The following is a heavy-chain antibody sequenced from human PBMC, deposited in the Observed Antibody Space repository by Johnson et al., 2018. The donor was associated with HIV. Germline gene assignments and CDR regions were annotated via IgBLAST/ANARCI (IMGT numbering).Heavy chain of an antibody. J-gene: IGHJ3*02. Sequence: VQLVESGGGVVQPGRSLRLSCTASGFTFSSYGMHWVRQAPGKGLEWVAVIWYDGSNKYYADSVKGRLTISRDNSKNTLYLQMNSLRVEDTAVYYCASEVRGVLDIWGQGTMVTVSS. V-gene: IGHV3-33*01. CDR2: IWYDGSNK. D-gene: IGHD3-10*01. CDR3: ASEVRGVLDI. CDR1: GFTFSSYG.